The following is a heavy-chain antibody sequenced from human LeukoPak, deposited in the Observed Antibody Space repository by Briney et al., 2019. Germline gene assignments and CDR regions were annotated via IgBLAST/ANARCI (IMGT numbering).Heavy chain of an antibody. CDR1: GGSISSSSYY. D-gene: IGHD6-19*01. V-gene: IGHV4-39*01. Sequence: PSEPLSLPCTVSGGSISSSSYYWGWIRQPPGKGLEWIGSIYYSGSTYYNPSLKSRVTISVDTSKNQFSLKLSSVTAADTAVYYCARTTYSSGWYVLWGQGTLVTVSS. CDR3: ARTTYSSGWYVL. J-gene: IGHJ4*02. CDR2: IYYSGST.